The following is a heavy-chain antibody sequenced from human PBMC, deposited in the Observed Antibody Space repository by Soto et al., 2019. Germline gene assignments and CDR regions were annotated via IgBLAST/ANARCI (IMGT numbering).Heavy chain of an antibody. Sequence: QVQLVESGGGVVQPGRSLRLSCAASGFTFSSYAMHLVRQAPGKGLEWVAIISYDGSNKYNADSVKGRFTISRDNSKNTLYLQINSLRAEDTAVYYCAREEVSARKHYGMDVWGQGTTVTVSS. J-gene: IGHJ6*02. V-gene: IGHV3-30-3*01. CDR1: GFTFSSYA. D-gene: IGHD1-20*01. CDR2: ISYDGSNK. CDR3: AREEVSARKHYGMDV.